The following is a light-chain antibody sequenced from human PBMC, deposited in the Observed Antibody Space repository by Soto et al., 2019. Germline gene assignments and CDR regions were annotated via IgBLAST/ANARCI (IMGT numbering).Light chain of an antibody. Sequence: DIQMTQSPSTLSASVGDRVTITCRASQSISSWLAWYRQKPGKAPKLLIYDASSLESGVPSRFSGSGSGTEFTLTISSLQPDDFATYYCHQYNSYWTFGQGTKV. CDR1: QSISSW. CDR2: DAS. V-gene: IGKV1-5*01. CDR3: HQYNSYWT. J-gene: IGKJ1*01.